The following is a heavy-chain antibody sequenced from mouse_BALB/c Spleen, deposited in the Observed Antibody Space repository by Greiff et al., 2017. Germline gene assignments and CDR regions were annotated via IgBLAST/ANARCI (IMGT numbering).Heavy chain of an antibody. Sequence: VQLQQPGAELVRPGASVKLSCKASGYTFTSYWINWVKQRPGQGLEWIGNIYPSDSYTNYNQKFKDKATLTVDKSSSTAYMQLSSPTSEDSAVYYCTRASYYGSSAFAYWGQGTLVTVSA. CDR3: TRASYYGSSAFAY. V-gene: IGHV1-69*02. J-gene: IGHJ3*01. CDR2: IYPSDSYT. D-gene: IGHD1-1*01. CDR1: GYTFTSYW.